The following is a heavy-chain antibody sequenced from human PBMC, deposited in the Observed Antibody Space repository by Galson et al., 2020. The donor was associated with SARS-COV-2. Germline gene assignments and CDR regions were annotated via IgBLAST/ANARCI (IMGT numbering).Heavy chain of an antibody. D-gene: IGHD3-22*01. CDR2: IYPGDFDT. CDR3: ARLASFYDSSGYYYGFDY. CDR1: GYSFTSYW. J-gene: IGHJ4*02. Sequence: KIGESLKISCKGSGYSFTSYWIGWVRQMPGKGLEWMGIIYPGDFDTRYSPSFQGQVTISADKSISTAYLQWSSLKASDTAMYYCARLASFYDSSGYYYGFDYWGQGTLVTVSS. V-gene: IGHV5-51*01.